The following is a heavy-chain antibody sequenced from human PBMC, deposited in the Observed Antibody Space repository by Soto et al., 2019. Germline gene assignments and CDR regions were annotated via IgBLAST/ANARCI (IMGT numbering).Heavy chain of an antibody. D-gene: IGHD3-22*01. V-gene: IGHV3-21*01. Sequence: LRLSCAASGFTFSSYSMNWVRQAPGKGLEWVSSISSSSSYIYYADSVKGRFTISRDNAKNSLYLQMNSLRAEDTAVYYCARDPGYDSSGYQDYWGQGTLVTVSS. J-gene: IGHJ4*02. CDR1: GFTFSSYS. CDR3: ARDPGYDSSGYQDY. CDR2: ISSSSSYI.